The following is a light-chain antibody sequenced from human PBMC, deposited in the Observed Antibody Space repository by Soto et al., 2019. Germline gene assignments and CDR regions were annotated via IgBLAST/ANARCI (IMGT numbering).Light chain of an antibody. CDR2: GVF. CDR1: QSVNSNY. J-gene: IGKJ2*01. CDR3: QHYDGSPRT. Sequence: ETVLTQSPGTVSLSPGERATLSCRTSQSVNSNYLAWYQQKPGQAPRLLIYGVFNRATGIPARFSGSGSGRDFTLTISGLEPEDSAVYYCQHYDGSPRTFGQGTKLEIK. V-gene: IGKV3-20*01.